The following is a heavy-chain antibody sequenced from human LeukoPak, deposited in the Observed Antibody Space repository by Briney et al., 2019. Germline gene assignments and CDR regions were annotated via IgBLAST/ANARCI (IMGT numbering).Heavy chain of an antibody. V-gene: IGHV3-30*18. CDR2: ISDDGSNK. D-gene: IGHD6-19*01. CDR1: GFTFRSYG. CDR3: AKGHSSVWNTFLDY. Sequence: GGSLRLSCAASGFTFRSYGMLWVRQAPGKGLEWVAVISDDGSNKYYVDSVKGRFTISRDNSKNTLYLQMNSLRAEDTAVYFCAKGHSSVWNTFLDYWGQGTLVTGSS. J-gene: IGHJ4*02.